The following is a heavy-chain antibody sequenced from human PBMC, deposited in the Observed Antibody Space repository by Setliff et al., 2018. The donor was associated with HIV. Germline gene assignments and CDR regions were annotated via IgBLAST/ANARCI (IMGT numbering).Heavy chain of an antibody. CDR1: GGTFNTYA. D-gene: IGHD2-8*01. CDR3: ASPHGYCPDGSCSLVGAFDF. CDR2: IIPIFNIA. Sequence: SVQVSCKASGGTFNTYAMNWVRQAPGQGLEWMGHIIPIFNIANYAQKFQDRITITADESTSTAYMELSSLRSEDTAVYYCASPHGYCPDGSCSLVGAFDFWGQGTMVTVSS. J-gene: IGHJ3*01. V-gene: IGHV1-69*13.